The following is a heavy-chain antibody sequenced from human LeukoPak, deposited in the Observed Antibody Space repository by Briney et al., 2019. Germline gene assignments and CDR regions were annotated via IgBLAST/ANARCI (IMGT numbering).Heavy chain of an antibody. Sequence: ASVKVSCEASGYTFTSYGISWVRQAPGQGLEWMGIINPSGGSTSYAQKFRGRVTMTRDTSTSTVYMELSSLRSEDTAVYYCVREGRWLQSDSDAFDIWGQGTMVTVSS. CDR2: INPSGGST. CDR3: VREGRWLQSDSDAFDI. J-gene: IGHJ3*02. CDR1: GYTFTSYG. D-gene: IGHD5-24*01. V-gene: IGHV1-46*01.